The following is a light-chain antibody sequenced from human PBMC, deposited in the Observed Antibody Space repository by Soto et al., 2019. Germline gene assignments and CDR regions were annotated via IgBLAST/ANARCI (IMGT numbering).Light chain of an antibody. CDR1: QSVLYNSNNKNH. V-gene: IGKV4-1*01. J-gene: IGKJ2*01. CDR2: GAS. Sequence: DFVMTQAPDSLAVSLGERATINCKSSQSVLYNSNNKNHLGWFQQKPGHPPKLLIYGASFRPSGVPDRFSVSGSVTDFALTIRSLQAEDVAVYYCQQYYSIPFTFGQGTKLEI. CDR3: QQYYSIPFT.